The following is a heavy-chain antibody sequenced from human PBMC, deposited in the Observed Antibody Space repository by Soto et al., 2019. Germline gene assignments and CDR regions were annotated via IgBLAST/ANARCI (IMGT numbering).Heavy chain of an antibody. J-gene: IGHJ5*02. CDR1: GGSISSGGYY. CDR2: IYYSGST. V-gene: IGHV4-31*03. D-gene: IGHD1-20*01. Sequence: QVQLQESGPGLVKPSQTLSLTCTVSGGSISSGGYYWGWIRQHQGKGLEWIGYIYYSGSTYYNPCLKRGVNISVDTSKNPFYLKLSSVTAADTAVYYCARVGGINWFDPWGQGTLVTVSS. CDR3: ARVGGINWFDP.